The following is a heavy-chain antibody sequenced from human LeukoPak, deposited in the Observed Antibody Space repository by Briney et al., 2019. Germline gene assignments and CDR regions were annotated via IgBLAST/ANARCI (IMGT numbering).Heavy chain of an antibody. J-gene: IGHJ6*02. D-gene: IGHD2-15*01. V-gene: IGHV1-46*01. CDR2: INPSGGST. CDR3: ARDALVVASDAEPYFFYGMDV. CDR1: GYTLTSYY. Sequence: ASVKVSCKASGYTLTSYYMHWVRQAPGQGLEWMGIINPSGGSTSYAQKFQGRATMTRDTSTSTVYMELSSLRSDDTAVYYCARDALVVASDAEPYFFYGMDVWGQGTTVTVSS.